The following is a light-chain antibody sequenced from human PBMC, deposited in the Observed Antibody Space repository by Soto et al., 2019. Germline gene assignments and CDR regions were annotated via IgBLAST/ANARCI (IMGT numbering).Light chain of an antibody. J-gene: IGKJ1*01. CDR3: QQSYSSPET. V-gene: IGKV1-39*01. Sequence: DIQMTQSPSSLSASVGDRVTITCRASQSIDNYLNWYQQKPGKVPNLLIYAASTLLSGVPSRFSGRGSGTHFTLTISSLQPEDFATYYCQQSYSSPETFGQGTKVEIK. CDR2: AAS. CDR1: QSIDNY.